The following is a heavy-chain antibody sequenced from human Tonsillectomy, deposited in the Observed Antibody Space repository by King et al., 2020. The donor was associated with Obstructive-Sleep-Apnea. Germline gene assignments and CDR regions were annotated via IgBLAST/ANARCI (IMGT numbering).Heavy chain of an antibody. J-gene: IGHJ4*02. V-gene: IGHV4-59*08. CDR1: GGSISSYY. D-gene: IGHD6-13*01. CDR2: IYYSGST. Sequence: VQLQESGPGLVKPSETLSLTCTVSGGSISSYYWSWIRQPPGKGLEWIGYIYYSGSTNYNPSLKSRVTISVDTSKNQFSLKLSSLTAADTAVYYCARLGPSSWYYFDYWGQGTLVTVSS. CDR3: ARLGPSSWYYFDY.